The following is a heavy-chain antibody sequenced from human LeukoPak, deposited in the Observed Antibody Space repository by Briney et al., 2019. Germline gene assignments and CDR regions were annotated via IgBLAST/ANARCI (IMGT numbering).Heavy chain of an antibody. D-gene: IGHD3-22*01. J-gene: IGHJ3*02. V-gene: IGHV4-34*01. CDR3: AKFYFDSSGYYDVFDI. CDR2: INHSGST. Sequence: SSETLSLTCAVYGGSFSGYYWSWIRQPPGKGLEWIGEINHSGSTNYNPSLKSRVTISVDTSKNQFSLKLSSVTAADTAVYFCAKFYFDSSGYYDVFDIWGQGTMVTVSS. CDR1: GGSFSGYY.